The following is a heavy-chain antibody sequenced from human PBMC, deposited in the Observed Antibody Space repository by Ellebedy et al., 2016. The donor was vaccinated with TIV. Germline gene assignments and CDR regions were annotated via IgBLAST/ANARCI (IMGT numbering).Heavy chain of an antibody. V-gene: IGHV3-33*01. CDR1: GFTFSSYG. D-gene: IGHD3-3*01. Sequence: GESLKISXAASGFTFSSYGMHWVRQAPGKGLEWVAVIWYDGSNKYYADSVKGRFTISRDNSKNTLYLQMNSLRAEDTAVYYCARDEVTIFGVYYYYYGMDVWGQGTTVTVSS. CDR3: ARDEVTIFGVYYYYYGMDV. CDR2: IWYDGSNK. J-gene: IGHJ6*02.